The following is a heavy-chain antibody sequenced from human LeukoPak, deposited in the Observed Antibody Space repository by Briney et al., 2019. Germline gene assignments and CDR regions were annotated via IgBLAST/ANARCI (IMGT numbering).Heavy chain of an antibody. CDR2: IRSKAYGGTT. D-gene: IGHD3-3*01. CDR3: TRVDTIFGVVFDY. Sequence: GGSLRLSCAASGFTFGDYAMSWVRQAPGKGLEWVCFIRSKAYGGTTEYAASVKGRFTISRDDSKSIAYLKMNSRKNKATSMYYCTRVDTIFGVVFDYWGQGTLVTVSS. V-gene: IGHV3-49*04. CDR1: GFTFGDYA. J-gene: IGHJ4*02.